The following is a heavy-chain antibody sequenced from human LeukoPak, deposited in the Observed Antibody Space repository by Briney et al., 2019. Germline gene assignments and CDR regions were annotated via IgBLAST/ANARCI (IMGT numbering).Heavy chain of an antibody. J-gene: IGHJ4*02. CDR2: INPNSGGT. Sequence: KPGASVKVSCKASGYTFTGYYMHWVRQAPGQGLEWMGWINPNSGGTNYAQKFQGRVTMTRDTSISTAYMELSRLRSDDTAVYYCARAEPGYSYGLYYFDYWGQGTLVTVSS. V-gene: IGHV1-2*02. CDR1: GYTFTGYY. D-gene: IGHD5-18*01. CDR3: ARAEPGYSYGLYYFDY.